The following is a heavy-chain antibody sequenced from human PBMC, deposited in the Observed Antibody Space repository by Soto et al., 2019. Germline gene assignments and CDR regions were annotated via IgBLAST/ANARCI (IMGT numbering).Heavy chain of an antibody. D-gene: IGHD3-3*01. CDR1: GGTFSSYA. CDR3: ARVPRFLEWLNQPIDYYYYGMDV. V-gene: IGHV1-69*01. CDR2: IIPIFGTA. J-gene: IGHJ6*02. Sequence: ASVKVSCKASGGTFSSYAISWVRQAPGQGLEWMGGIIPIFGTANYAQKFQGRVTITADESTSTAYMELSSLRSEDTAVYYCARVPRFLEWLNQPIDYYYYGMDVWGQGTTVTVSS.